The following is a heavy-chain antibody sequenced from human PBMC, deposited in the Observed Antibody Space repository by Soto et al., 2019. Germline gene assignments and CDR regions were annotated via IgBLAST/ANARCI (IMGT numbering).Heavy chain of an antibody. CDR2: ISTDASST. CDR1: GFTFSSYW. Sequence: EVQLVESGGGLVQPGGSLRLSCAASGFTFSSYWMHWVRQAPGKGLVWVSSISTDASSTSYADPVKGRFTISRDNAKNTLYLHMNSVRAEATAVYYCARLPNKSPQNWGQGTLVIVSP. CDR3: ARLPNKSPQN. J-gene: IGHJ1*01. V-gene: IGHV3-74*01.